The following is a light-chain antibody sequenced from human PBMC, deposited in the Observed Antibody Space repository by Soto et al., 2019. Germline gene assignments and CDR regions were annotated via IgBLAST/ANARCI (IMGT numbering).Light chain of an antibody. CDR1: SSNIGSNT. J-gene: IGLJ2*01. Sequence: QSVLTQPPSASGTPGQRVTISCSGGSSNIGSNTVNWYQQLPGTAPNLLIYSNNQRPSGVPDRFSGSKSGTSASLAISGLQSEDEADDYCAAWDDSLNAVVFGGGTKLTVL. CDR2: SNN. V-gene: IGLV1-44*01. CDR3: AAWDDSLNAVV.